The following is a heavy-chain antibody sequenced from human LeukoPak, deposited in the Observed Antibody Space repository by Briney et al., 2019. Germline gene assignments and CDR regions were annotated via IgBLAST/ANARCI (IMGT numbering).Heavy chain of an antibody. CDR2: FDPEDGET. V-gene: IGHV1-24*01. D-gene: IGHD3-10*01. J-gene: IGHJ4*02. Sequence: AASVKVSCKVSGYTLTELSMHWVRQAPGKGLEWMGGFDPEDGETIYAQKFQGRVTITEDTSTDTAHMELSSLRSEDSAVYYCARDKESGVVRGALDYWGQGTLVTVSS. CDR3: ARDKESGVVRGALDY. CDR1: GYTLTELS.